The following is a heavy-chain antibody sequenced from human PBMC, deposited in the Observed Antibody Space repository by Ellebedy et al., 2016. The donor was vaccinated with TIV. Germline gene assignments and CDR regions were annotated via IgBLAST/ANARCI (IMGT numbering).Heavy chain of an antibody. V-gene: IGHV4-59*01. D-gene: IGHD3-3*01. CDR1: GDSXTSYY. CDR2: IYFTGII. J-gene: IGHJ4*02. Sequence: MPSETLSLTCTVSGDSXTSYYXPWIPPPPGRGLEWIGHIYFTGIINYNPSLKSRVTISLDTSKSQFSLTLTSVTAADTAVYYCARIFAASNYWGQGTPVTVSS. CDR3: ARIFAASNY.